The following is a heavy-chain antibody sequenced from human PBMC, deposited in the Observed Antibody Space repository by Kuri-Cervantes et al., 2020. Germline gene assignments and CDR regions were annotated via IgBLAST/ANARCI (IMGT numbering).Heavy chain of an antibody. D-gene: IGHD4/OR15-4a*01. CDR2: TYYRSKWYN. V-gene: IGHV6-1*01. CDR1: GDSVSNNSAA. CDR3: ASGLWANFDF. J-gene: IGHJ4*02. Sequence: SQTLSLTCGISGDSVSNNSAAWNWIRQSPSRGLEWLGRTYYRSKWYNDYAVSVKSRITINADTSKNQFSLKVTSVTAADTAVYYCASGLWANFDFWGQGTPVTVSS.